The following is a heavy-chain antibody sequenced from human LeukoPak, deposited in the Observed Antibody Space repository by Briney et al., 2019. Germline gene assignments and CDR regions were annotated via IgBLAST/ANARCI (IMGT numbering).Heavy chain of an antibody. Sequence: PGGSLRLSCAASGFTFRSYWMSWVRQAPGKGLEWVANIKQDGSEKYYVDSVKGRFTISRDNAKNSLYLQMNSLRAEDTAVYYCARSPGAGSRFDYWGQGTLVTVS. CDR1: GFTFRSYW. J-gene: IGHJ4*02. CDR2: IKQDGSEK. D-gene: IGHD1-26*01. V-gene: IGHV3-7*01. CDR3: ARSPGAGSRFDY.